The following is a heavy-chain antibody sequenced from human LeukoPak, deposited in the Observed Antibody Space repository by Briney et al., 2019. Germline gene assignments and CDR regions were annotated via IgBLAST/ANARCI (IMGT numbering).Heavy chain of an antibody. J-gene: IGHJ4*02. D-gene: IGHD6-13*01. V-gene: IGHV4-59*08. CDR3: ARQAEQQLTYFDY. CDR1: GGSISSYY. Sequence: PSETLSLTCTVSGGSISSYYWSWIRQPPGKGLEWIGYIYYSGSTHYNPSLKSRVTISVATSKKQFSLRLSSVTAADSAVYYCARQAEQQLTYFDYWGQGTLVTVSS. CDR2: IYYSGST.